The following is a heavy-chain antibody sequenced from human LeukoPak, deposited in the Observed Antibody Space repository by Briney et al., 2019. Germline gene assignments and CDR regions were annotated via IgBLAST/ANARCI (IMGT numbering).Heavy chain of an antibody. V-gene: IGHV4-4*07. J-gene: IGHJ4*02. D-gene: IGHD4-23*01. CDR3: AREGPYGGNSYDY. CDR2: VDGSGSP. CDR1: EGSISSYY. Sequence: SETLSLTCTVSEGSISSYYWSWIRKPAGKGLEWIGRVDGSGSPNYNPSLKSRVTMSVDSSKNQFSLNLRSVTAADTAVYYCAREGPYGGNSYDYWGQGTLVTVSS.